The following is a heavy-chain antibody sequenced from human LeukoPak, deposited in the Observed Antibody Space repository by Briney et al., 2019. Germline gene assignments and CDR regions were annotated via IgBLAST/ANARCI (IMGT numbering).Heavy chain of an antibody. Sequence: ASVKVSCKASGYTFTRYDINWVRQATGQGLEWMGWMNPKSGNTGHAQKFQGRVTITRDNSMSTVYMELSSLRSEDTAVYFCARVDGSADYWGQGTLVTVSS. CDR3: ARVDGSADY. CDR1: GYTFTRYD. D-gene: IGHD3-22*01. J-gene: IGHJ4*02. CDR2: MNPKSGNT. V-gene: IGHV1-8*03.